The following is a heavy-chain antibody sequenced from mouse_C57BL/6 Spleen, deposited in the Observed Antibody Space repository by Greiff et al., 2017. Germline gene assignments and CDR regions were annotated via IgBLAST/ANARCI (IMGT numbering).Heavy chain of an antibody. J-gene: IGHJ2*01. CDR3: ARSATVVTNFDY. CDR1: GYAFTNYL. Sequence: VQLQQSGAELVRPGTSVKVSCKASGYAFTNYLIEWVKQRPGQGLEWIGVINPGSGGTNYNEKFKGKATLTADKSSSTAYMQLSSLTSEDSAVYFCARSATVVTNFDYWGQGTTLTVSS. V-gene: IGHV1-54*01. CDR2: INPGSGGT. D-gene: IGHD1-1*01.